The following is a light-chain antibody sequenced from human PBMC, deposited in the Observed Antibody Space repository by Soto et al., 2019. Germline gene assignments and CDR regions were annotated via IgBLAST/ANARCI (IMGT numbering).Light chain of an antibody. CDR2: EVS. Sequence: QSALTQPASMSGSPGQSITISCTGTRSDVGSYDLVSWYQHHPDRAPKLIIYEVSKRPSGISNRFSGSKSGSTASLTISGLQPEDEADYYCSSYAGNTALIFGGGTKLTVL. J-gene: IGLJ2*01. CDR1: RSDVGSYDL. CDR3: SSYAGNTALI. V-gene: IGLV2-23*02.